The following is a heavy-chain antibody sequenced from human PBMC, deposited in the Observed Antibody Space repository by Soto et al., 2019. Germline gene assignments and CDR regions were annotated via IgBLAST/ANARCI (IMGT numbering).Heavy chain of an antibody. J-gene: IGHJ4*02. CDR2: IYWNDDR. V-gene: IGHV2-5*01. CDR3: AHSASVPCCYYFDY. D-gene: IGHD1-26*01. CDR1: GFSLSTTGVA. Sequence: SGPTLVNPTQTLTLTCTFSGFSLSTTGVAVGWIRQPPGKALEWLALIYWNDDRRYSPSLKSRLTITTDTSKNQVVLTMTHMDPVDTATYYCAHSASVPCCYYFDYWGQGTLVTVSS.